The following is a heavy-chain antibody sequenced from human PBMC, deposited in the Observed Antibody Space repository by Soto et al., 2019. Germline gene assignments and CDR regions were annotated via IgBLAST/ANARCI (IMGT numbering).Heavy chain of an antibody. V-gene: IGHV3-23*01. CDR3: AKDKYCSSTSCYAQGNDY. J-gene: IGHJ4*02. D-gene: IGHD2-2*01. CDR1: GLTFRSYA. Sequence: GGSLRLSCAASGLTFRSYAMSWVRQAPGKGLEWVSAISGSGGSTYYADSVKGRFTISRDNSKNTLYLQMNSLRAEDTAVYYCAKDKYCSSTSCYAQGNDYWGQGT. CDR2: ISGSGGST.